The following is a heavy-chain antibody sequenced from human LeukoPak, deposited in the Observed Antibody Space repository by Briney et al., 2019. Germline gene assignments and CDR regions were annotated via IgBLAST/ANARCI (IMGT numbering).Heavy chain of an antibody. CDR1: GFTFSNYN. CDR3: ARDHATVTIFCFGY. D-gene: IGHD4-17*01. J-gene: IGHJ4*02. Sequence: TGGSLRLSCAASGFTFSNYNMHWVRQAPGKGLEWIAYITLSTTTIYYADSVKGRFTISRDNAQNSLYLQMNSLRAEDTAFYYCARDHATVTIFCFGYWGQGTLVTVSS. CDR2: ITLSTTTI. V-gene: IGHV3-48*01.